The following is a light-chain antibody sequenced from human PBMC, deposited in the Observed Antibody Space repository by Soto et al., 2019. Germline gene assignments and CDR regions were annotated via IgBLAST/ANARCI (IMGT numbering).Light chain of an antibody. V-gene: IGKV1-5*03. Sequence: DIPMTQSPSTLSASVGDRVTITCRASQSISNWVAWYQLKSGKAPNLLIYKASTLETGVPSRFSGSGSGTEFTLTISTLQPDDFATYYCQHYASFSGTFGQGTKVEIK. CDR1: QSISNW. J-gene: IGKJ1*01. CDR2: KAS. CDR3: QHYASFSGT.